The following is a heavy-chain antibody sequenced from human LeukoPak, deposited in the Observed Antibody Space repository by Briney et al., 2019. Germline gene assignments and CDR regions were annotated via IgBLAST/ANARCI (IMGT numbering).Heavy chain of an antibody. Sequence: SETLSLTCTVSGGSLSSNYWSWIRQPPRKRLEWIGYVSYTGRTKYNPSLQSRVTISIDTSKSQFSLKLTSVTSADTAVYSCARLLDNDISGDPDTFDVWGQGTTVIVSS. J-gene: IGHJ3*01. CDR2: VSYTGRT. V-gene: IGHV4-59*01. CDR1: GGSLSSNY. D-gene: IGHD3-22*01. CDR3: ARLLDNDISGDPDTFDV.